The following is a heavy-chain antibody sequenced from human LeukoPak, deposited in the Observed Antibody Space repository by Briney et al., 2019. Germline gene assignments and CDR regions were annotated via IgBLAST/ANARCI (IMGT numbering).Heavy chain of an antibody. D-gene: IGHD6-6*01. CDR1: GFTFSSYS. CDR2: ISSSSSTI. Sequence: GGSLRLSCAASGFTFSSYSMNWVRQAPGKGLEWVSYISSSSSTIYYADSVKGRFTISRDNAKNSLYLQMNSLRAEDTAVYYCARREAARPLDYYYYMDVWGKGTTVTVSS. CDR3: ARREAARPLDYYYYMDV. J-gene: IGHJ6*03. V-gene: IGHV3-48*04.